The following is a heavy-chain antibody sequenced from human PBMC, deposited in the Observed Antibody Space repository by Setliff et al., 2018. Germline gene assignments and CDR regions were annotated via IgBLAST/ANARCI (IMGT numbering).Heavy chain of an antibody. Sequence: SETLSLTCNVSGVSISSYYWGWIRQPPGKGLEWIGSIYHSGSSYYNPSLRSRVTISVDTSKNQFSLKLSSVTAADTAVYYCVRRTYYYDTSPMGWFDPWGQGILVTVSS. CDR1: GVSISSYY. D-gene: IGHD3-22*01. J-gene: IGHJ5*02. CDR2: IYHSGSS. CDR3: VRRTYYYDTSPMGWFDP. V-gene: IGHV4-38-2*02.